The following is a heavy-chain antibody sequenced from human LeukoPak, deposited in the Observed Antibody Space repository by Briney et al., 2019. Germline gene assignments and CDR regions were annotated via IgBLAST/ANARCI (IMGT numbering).Heavy chain of an antibody. V-gene: IGHV4-31*03. D-gene: IGHD2-2*01. J-gene: IGHJ4*02. CDR2: IYYSGST. CDR1: GGSISSSLYY. CDR3: ARAWGYQLTYFDY. Sequence: PSETLSLTCTVSGGSISSSLYYGAWIRQPPGKGLEWIGYIYYSGSTYYNPSLKSRVTTSVDTSKNQFSLKLSSVTAADTAVYYCARAWGYQLTYFDYWGQGTLVTVSS.